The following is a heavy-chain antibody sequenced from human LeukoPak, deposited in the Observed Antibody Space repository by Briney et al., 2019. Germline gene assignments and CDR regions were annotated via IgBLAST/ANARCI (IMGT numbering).Heavy chain of an antibody. CDR3: AREAGRQWQPYYLDY. J-gene: IGHJ4*02. CDR1: GYTFTGYY. Sequence: ASVKVSCKASGYTFTGYYMHWVRQAPGQGLEWMGWINPNSGGTNYAQKFQGRVTMTRDTSISTAYMELSRLRSDDTAVYYCAREAGRQWQPYYLDYWGQGTLVTVSS. V-gene: IGHV1-2*02. CDR2: INPNSGGT. D-gene: IGHD6-19*01.